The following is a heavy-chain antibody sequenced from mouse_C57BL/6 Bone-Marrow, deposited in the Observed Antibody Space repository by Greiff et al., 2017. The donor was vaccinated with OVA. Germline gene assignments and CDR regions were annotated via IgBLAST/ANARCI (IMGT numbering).Heavy chain of an antibody. D-gene: IGHD4-1*02. CDR3: ASPTCAMDY. J-gene: IGHJ4*01. CDR1: GYTFTDYY. V-gene: IGHV1-19*01. CDR2: INPYNGGT. Sequence: EVQLQQSGPVLVKPGASVEMSCKASGYTFTDYYMNWVKQSHGKSLEWIGVINPYNGGTSYNQKFKGKATLTVDKSSSTAYMELNSLTSEDSAVYYCASPTCAMDYWGQGTSVTVSS.